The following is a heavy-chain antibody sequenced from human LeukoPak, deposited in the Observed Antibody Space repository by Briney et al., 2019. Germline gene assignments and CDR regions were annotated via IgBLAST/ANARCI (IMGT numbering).Heavy chain of an antibody. CDR3: AKDRYYYDRSGYFDY. Sequence: GGSLRLSCAASGFTFSSYAMSWVRQAPGKGLEWVSVISGSGGSTYYADSVKGRFTISRDNSKNTLYLQMNGLRAEDTALYYCAKDRYYYDRSGYFDYWGQGTLVTVSS. V-gene: IGHV3-23*01. CDR2: ISGSGGST. J-gene: IGHJ4*02. CDR1: GFTFSSYA. D-gene: IGHD3-22*01.